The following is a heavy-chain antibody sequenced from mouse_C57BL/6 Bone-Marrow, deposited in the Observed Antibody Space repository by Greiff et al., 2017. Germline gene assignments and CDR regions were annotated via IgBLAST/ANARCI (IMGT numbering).Heavy chain of an antibody. CDR3: ARDAYYYGSSYNWYFEV. CDR2: SRNKANDSTS. V-gene: IGHV7-1*01. Sequence: DVMLVESGGGLVQSGRSLRLSCATSGFTFSDFYMEWVRQAPGKGLEWIAASRNKANDSTSEYSATVKGRFIVSRATSQSILYLQMNALRAEDTAIYYWARDAYYYGSSYNWYFEVWGTGTTVTVSS. J-gene: IGHJ1*03. D-gene: IGHD1-1*01. CDR1: GFTFSDFY.